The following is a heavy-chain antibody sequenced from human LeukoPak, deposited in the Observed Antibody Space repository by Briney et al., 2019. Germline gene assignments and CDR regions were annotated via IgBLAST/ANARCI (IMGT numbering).Heavy chain of an antibody. Sequence: GASVKVSCKASGYTFTGYYIHWVRQAPGQGLEWMGIINPSGGSTTYAQKFQGRVTMTRDTSTSTVYMELSSLRSEDTAVYYCARDLGLQIYTSSWYPSFDYWGQGTLVTVSS. D-gene: IGHD6-13*01. CDR1: GYTFTGYY. CDR2: INPSGGST. J-gene: IGHJ4*02. V-gene: IGHV1-46*01. CDR3: ARDLGLQIYTSSWYPSFDY.